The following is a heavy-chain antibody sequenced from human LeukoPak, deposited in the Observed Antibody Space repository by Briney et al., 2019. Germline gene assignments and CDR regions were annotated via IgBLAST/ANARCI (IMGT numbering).Heavy chain of an antibody. J-gene: IGHJ4*02. CDR3: AREALFGVVITGGWVDY. CDR2: INPSGGST. D-gene: IGHD3-3*01. CDR1: GYTFTSYY. Sequence: ASVKVSCKASGYTFTSYYMHWVRQAPGQGLEWMGIINPSGGSTSYAQKFQGRVTMTRDTSTSTVYMELSSLRSEDTAVYYCAREALFGVVITGGWVDYWGQGTLVTVSS. V-gene: IGHV1-46*01.